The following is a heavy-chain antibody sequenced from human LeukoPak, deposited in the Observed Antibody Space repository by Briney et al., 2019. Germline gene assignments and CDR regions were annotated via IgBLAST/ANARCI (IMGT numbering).Heavy chain of an antibody. Sequence: GGSLRLSCAASGFTFSSYWMSWVRQAPGKGLEWVANIKQDGSEKYYVDSVKGRFTISRDNAENSLYLQMNSLRAEDTAVYYCAREDCYYDSSGYYYYYGMDVWGQGTTVTVSS. J-gene: IGHJ6*02. D-gene: IGHD3-22*01. CDR3: AREDCYYDSSGYYYYYGMDV. CDR1: GFTFSSYW. CDR2: IKQDGSEK. V-gene: IGHV3-7*01.